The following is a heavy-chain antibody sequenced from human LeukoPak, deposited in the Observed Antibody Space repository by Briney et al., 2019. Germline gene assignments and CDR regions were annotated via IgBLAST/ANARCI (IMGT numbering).Heavy chain of an antibody. CDR3: ARVVGGIFDY. J-gene: IGHJ4*02. Sequence: ASVKVSCKASGYTFASYDINWMRQATGQGLEWMGWMNPNSGNTGYAQKFQGRVTMTRDTSISTAYMELSSLRSEDTAVYYCARVVGGIFDYWGQGTLVTVSS. CDR2: MNPNSGNT. D-gene: IGHD1-26*01. V-gene: IGHV1-8*01. CDR1: GYTFASYD.